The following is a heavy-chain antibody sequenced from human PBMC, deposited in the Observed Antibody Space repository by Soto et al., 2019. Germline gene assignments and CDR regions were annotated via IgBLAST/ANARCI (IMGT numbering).Heavy chain of an antibody. J-gene: IGHJ6*02. D-gene: IGHD2-15*01. Sequence: KASETLSLTCAVYGGSFSGYYWSWIRQPPGKGLEWIGEINHSGSTNYNPSLKSRVTISVDTSKNQFSLKLSSVTAADTAVYYCARGKGQCSGGSCYGYYYYGMDVWGQGTTVTVSS. CDR1: GGSFSGYY. V-gene: IGHV4-34*01. CDR2: INHSGST. CDR3: ARGKGQCSGGSCYGYYYYGMDV.